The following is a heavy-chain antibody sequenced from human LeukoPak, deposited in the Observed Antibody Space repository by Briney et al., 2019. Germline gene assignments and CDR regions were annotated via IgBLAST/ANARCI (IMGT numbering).Heavy chain of an antibody. CDR3: ARGYCSSTSCPDFDY. D-gene: IGHD2-2*01. Sequence: SETLSLTCAVYGGSFSGFYWRWIPQPPGKGLEWIGEINHGGSTNYNPSLKSRVTISVDTSKSQFSLRLSSVTAADTAVYYCARGYCSSTSCPDFDYWGQGTLVTVSS. CDR2: INHGGST. CDR1: GGSFSGFY. V-gene: IGHV4-34*01. J-gene: IGHJ4*02.